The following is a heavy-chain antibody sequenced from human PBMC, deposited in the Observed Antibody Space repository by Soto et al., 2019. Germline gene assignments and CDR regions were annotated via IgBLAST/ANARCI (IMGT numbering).Heavy chain of an antibody. V-gene: IGHV1-69*06. D-gene: IGHD6-13*01. CDR2: IIPIFGTA. Sequence: QVQLVQSGAEVKKPGSSVKVSCKASGGTFSSYAISWVRQAPGQGLEWMGGIIPIFGTANYAQKLQGRVTITADKPTRTAYLELSSLRSEDTPVSYCARDRGQHLHYDMDVWGHGTTVIVSS. J-gene: IGHJ6*02. CDR1: GGTFSSYA. CDR3: ARDRGQHLHYDMDV.